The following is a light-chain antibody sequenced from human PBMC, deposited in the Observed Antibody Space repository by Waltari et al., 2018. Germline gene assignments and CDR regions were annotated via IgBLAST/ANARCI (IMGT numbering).Light chain of an antibody. V-gene: IGKV3-15*01. CDR3: QQYDNRPPYT. CDR2: SAS. Sequence: EIVMTQSPATLSVSPGDRATLSCRASQSVSSNLAWYQQKLGQAPGLLIYSASTRAAGVPDRFSGSGSGTQFTLTISSLQSEDFAVYYCQQYDNRPPYTVGQGTKLEMK. CDR1: QSVSSN. J-gene: IGKJ2*01.